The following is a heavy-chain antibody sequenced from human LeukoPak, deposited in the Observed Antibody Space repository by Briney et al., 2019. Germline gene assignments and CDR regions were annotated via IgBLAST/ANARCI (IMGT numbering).Heavy chain of an antibody. V-gene: IGHV1-8*01. Sequence: ASVKVSCKASGYTFTSYDINWVRQATGQGLEWMGWMNPNSGNTVYAQKFQGRVTMTRNTSISTAYMELSSLKSEDTAVYFCARGRYDNVWGSYRTPGFEYWGQGTLVTVSS. CDR3: ARGRYDNVWGSYRTPGFEY. CDR1: GYTFTSYD. J-gene: IGHJ4*02. CDR2: MNPNSGNT. D-gene: IGHD3-16*02.